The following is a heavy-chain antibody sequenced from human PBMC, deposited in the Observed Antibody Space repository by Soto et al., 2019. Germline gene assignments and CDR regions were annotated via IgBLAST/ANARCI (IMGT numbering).Heavy chain of an antibody. CDR1: GFIFSNYA. V-gene: IGHV3-33*01. J-gene: IGHJ4*02. D-gene: IGHD4-17*01. Sequence: PGGSLRLSCAGSGFIFSNYAMHWVRQAPGKGLEWVAVIWHDGTTEYYGDSVKGRFTISRDNSRNTVYLQMNSLRAEDTAVYFCAREITTDGDHFYFDYWGQGTLVTVSS. CDR2: IWHDGTTE. CDR3: AREITTDGDHFYFDY.